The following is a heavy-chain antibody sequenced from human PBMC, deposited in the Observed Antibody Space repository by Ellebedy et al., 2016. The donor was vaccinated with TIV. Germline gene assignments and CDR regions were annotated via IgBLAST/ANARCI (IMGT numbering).Heavy chain of an antibody. CDR2: INPSSGST. CDR3: ARGPPKWDVPLDLDW. D-gene: IGHD1-26*01. CDR1: GYTFTSHY. J-gene: IGHJ4*02. V-gene: IGHV1-46*01. Sequence: AASVKVSCKASGYTFTSHYMHWVRQAPGQGLEWMGVINPSSGSTNYTQKFQGRLTMTRNTSTSTVYMELSRLKSDDTAVYYCARGPPKWDVPLDLDWWGQGTLVIVSS.